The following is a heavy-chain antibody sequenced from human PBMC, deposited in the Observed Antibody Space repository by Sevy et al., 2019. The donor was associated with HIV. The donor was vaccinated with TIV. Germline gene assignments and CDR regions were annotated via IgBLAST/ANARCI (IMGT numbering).Heavy chain of an antibody. CDR1: GFSISNNY. D-gene: IGHD2-15*01. V-gene: IGHV3-53*01. Sequence: GGSLRLSCAASGFSISNNYTAWVRQAPGKGLEWVSVMYSGGSPYYADSVKGRFALSRDMSKNTVYLQMNSLRAEDTAVYYCVRGYCGGGSCTAFDPWGPGTLVTVSS. J-gene: IGHJ5*02. CDR2: MYSGGSP. CDR3: VRGYCGGGSCTAFDP.